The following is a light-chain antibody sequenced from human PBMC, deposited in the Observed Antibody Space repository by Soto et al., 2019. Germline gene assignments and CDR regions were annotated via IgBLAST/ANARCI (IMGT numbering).Light chain of an antibody. V-gene: IGKV3-15*01. J-gene: IGKJ4*01. CDR3: QQYNDWPLT. CDR1: QTLYNN. Sequence: EIVMTQSPATLSVSPGERATLSCRASQTLYNNLAWYQQKLGHAPRLLIYGASARATDIPARFSGSGSGTEFTLTISGLHSEDFAIYYCQQYNDWPLTFGGGTKVEIK. CDR2: GAS.